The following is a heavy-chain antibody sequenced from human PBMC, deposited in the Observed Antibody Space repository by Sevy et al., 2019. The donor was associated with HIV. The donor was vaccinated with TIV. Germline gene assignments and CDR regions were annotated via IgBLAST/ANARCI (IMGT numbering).Heavy chain of an antibody. CDR3: ARDFKGSGNYYRKYYFDY. Sequence: GGCLRLSCAASGFTFSDYSMSWIRQAPGKGLEWVSYIRSSNTIYYAYSVKGRFTISRDYAKNSLYLQMNSLRAEDTAVYYCARDFKGSGNYYRKYYFDYWGQGTLVTVSS. CDR1: GFTFSDYS. V-gene: IGHV3-11*01. D-gene: IGHD3-10*01. CDR2: IRSSNTI. J-gene: IGHJ4*02.